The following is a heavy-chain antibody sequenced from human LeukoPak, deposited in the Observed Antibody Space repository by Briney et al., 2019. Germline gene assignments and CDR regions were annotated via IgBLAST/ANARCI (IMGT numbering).Heavy chain of an antibody. V-gene: IGHV3-21*01. CDR3: ARGVRDGYCGSTSCYFY. CDR1: GFTFSSYS. J-gene: IGHJ4*02. Sequence: PGGSLRLSCAASGFTFSSYSMNWVRQAPGKGLEWVSSISSTSNCIYYADSVKGRFTISRDNAKNSLYLQMNSLRAEDTAVYYCARGVRDGYCGSTSCYFYWGQGTLVTVSS. CDR2: ISSTSNCI. D-gene: IGHD2-2*03.